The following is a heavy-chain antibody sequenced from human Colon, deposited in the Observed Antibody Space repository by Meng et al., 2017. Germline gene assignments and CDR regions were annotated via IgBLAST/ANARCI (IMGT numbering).Heavy chain of an antibody. V-gene: IGHV4-4*02. J-gene: IGHJ4*02. Sequence: QVQLQESGPGLVKPSVTLSLTCDVSGDAIGSNDWWNWVRQPPGKGLEWIGAIYHTGSTNYNPSLKSRVTISVDKSKKEISLKLTSVTAADTAVYYCARDPIPVPGINFDFWGQGTLVTVSS. CDR3: ARDPIPVPGINFDF. CDR1: GDAIGSNDW. D-gene: IGHD6-19*01. CDR2: IYHTGST.